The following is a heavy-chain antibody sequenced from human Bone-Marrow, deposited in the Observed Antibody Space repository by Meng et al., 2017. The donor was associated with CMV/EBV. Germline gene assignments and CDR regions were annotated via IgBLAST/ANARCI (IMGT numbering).Heavy chain of an antibody. CDR2: IYHSGST. D-gene: IGHD3-22*01. CDR3: AGSITMIVVVHDY. Sequence: GSLRLSCTVPGYSTSSGYYWGWIRQPPGKGLEWIGSIYHSGSTYYNPSLKSRVTISVDTSKNQFSLKLSSVTAADTAVYYWAGSITMIVVVHDYWGQGTLVTVSS. CDR1: GYSTSSGYY. V-gene: IGHV4-38-2*02. J-gene: IGHJ4*02.